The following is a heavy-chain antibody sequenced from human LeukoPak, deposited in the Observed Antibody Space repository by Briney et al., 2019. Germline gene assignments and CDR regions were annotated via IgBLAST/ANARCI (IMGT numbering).Heavy chain of an antibody. CDR1: GFTFSSYS. CDR3: AREEAAAGYYYYGMDV. J-gene: IGHJ6*02. D-gene: IGHD6-13*01. V-gene: IGHV3-33*08. Sequence: GGSLRLSCAASGFTFSSYSMNWVRQAPGKGLEWVAVIWYDGSNKYYADSVKGRFTISRDNSKNTLYLQMNSLRAEDTAVYYCAREEAAAGYYYYGMDVWGQGTTVTVSS. CDR2: IWYDGSNK.